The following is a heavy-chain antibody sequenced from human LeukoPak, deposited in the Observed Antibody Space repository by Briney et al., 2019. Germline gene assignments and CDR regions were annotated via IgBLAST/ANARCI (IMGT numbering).Heavy chain of an antibody. J-gene: IGHJ6*03. Sequence: ASVKVSCKASGYTFTSCDINWVRQATGQGLEWMGWMNPNSGNTGYAQKFQGRVTITRNTSISTAYMELSSLRSEDTAVYYCARVRNYYYYMDVWGKGTTVTVFS. CDR2: MNPNSGNT. D-gene: IGHD4-17*01. CDR1: GYTFTSCD. V-gene: IGHV1-8*03. CDR3: ARVRNYYYYMDV.